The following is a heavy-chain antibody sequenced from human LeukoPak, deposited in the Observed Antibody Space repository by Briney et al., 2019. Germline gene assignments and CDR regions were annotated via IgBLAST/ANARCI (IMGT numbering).Heavy chain of an antibody. D-gene: IGHD5-18*01. Sequence: GGSLRLSCAASGFTFSSYGMHWVRPAPGKGLEWGAVISYDGSNKYYADSVKGRFTISRDNSKNTLYLQMNSLRAEDTAVYYCAKDADTAMVGLFDYWGQGTLVTVSS. J-gene: IGHJ4*02. V-gene: IGHV3-30*18. CDR3: AKDADTAMVGLFDY. CDR2: ISYDGSNK. CDR1: GFTFSSYG.